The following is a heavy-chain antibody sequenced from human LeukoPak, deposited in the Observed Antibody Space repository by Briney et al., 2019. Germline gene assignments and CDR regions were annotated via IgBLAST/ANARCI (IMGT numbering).Heavy chain of an antibody. CDR2: IYYSGST. Sequence: PSETLSLTCAVSGYSISSTNWWGWIRQPPGKGLEWIGYIYYSGSTYYNPSLKSRVTMSVDTSKNQFSLKLSSVTAVDTAVYYCAKHSGSYYVDYWGQGTLVTVSS. J-gene: IGHJ4*02. CDR3: AKHSGSYYVDY. CDR1: GYSISSTNW. D-gene: IGHD1-26*01. V-gene: IGHV4-28*01.